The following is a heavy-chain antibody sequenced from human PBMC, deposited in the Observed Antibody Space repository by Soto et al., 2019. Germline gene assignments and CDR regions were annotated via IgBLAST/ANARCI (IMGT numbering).Heavy chain of an antibody. Sequence: EVQLVESGGGLVKPGGSLRLSCAASGFTFTRYSMNWVRQAPGXXLEWVSSISSTTNYIYYGDSMKGRFTISRDNGKNSLYLEIHSLRAEXTXVXXXXRXXXXXTSXFDYWGQGTLVTVSS. CDR2: ISSTTNYI. CDR3: XRXXXXXTSXFDY. CDR1: GFTFTRYS. V-gene: IGHV3-21*06. J-gene: IGHJ4*02.